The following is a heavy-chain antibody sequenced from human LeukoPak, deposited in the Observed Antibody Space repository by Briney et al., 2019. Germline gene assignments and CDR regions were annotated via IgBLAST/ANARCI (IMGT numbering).Heavy chain of an antibody. CDR3: AKVRTPSALRPFEYSSSSGAFDI. CDR2: ISGSGGST. V-gene: IGHV3-23*01. D-gene: IGHD6-6*01. J-gene: IGHJ3*02. CDR1: GFTFSSYA. Sequence: GGSLRLSCAASGFTFSSYAMSWVRQAPGKGLEWVSAISGSGGSTYYADSVKGRFTISRDNSKNTLYLQMNSLRAEDTAVYYCAKVRTPSALRPFEYSSSSGAFDIWGQGTMVTVSS.